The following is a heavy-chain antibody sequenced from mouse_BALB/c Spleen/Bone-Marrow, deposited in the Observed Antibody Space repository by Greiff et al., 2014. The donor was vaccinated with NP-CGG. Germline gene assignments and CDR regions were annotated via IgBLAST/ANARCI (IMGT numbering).Heavy chain of an antibody. CDR2: IDPANGNT. J-gene: IGHJ1*01. CDR1: GFNIKDTY. D-gene: IGHD1-1*01. Sequence: EVQGVESGAELVKPGASVKLSCTASGFNIKDTYMHWVKQRPEQGLEWIGRIDPANGNTKYDPKSQGKATITADTSSNTAYLQLSSLTSEDTAVYYCARGYGSSYGTGYFDVWGAGTTVTVSS. CDR3: ARGYGSSYGTGYFDV. V-gene: IGHV14-3*02.